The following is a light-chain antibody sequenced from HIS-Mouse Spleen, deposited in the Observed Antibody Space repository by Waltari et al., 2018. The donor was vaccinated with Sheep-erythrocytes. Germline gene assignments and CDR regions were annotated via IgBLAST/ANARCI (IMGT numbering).Light chain of an antibody. CDR2: VNS. CDR3: QSYDSSLSGSV. J-gene: IGLJ2*01. Sequence: QSVLTQPPSVSGSPGQRVTTSCPGRSSNNGAGYDVPCYPHLPGTAPKPLIYVNSNRPSGVPDRFSGSKSGTSASLAITGLQAEDEADYYCQSYDSSLSGSVFGGGTKLTVL. CDR1: SSNNGAGYD. V-gene: IGLV1-40*01.